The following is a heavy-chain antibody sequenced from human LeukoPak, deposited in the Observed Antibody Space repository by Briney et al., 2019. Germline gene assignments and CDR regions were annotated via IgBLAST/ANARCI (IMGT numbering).Heavy chain of an antibody. J-gene: IGHJ4*02. CDR2: IYYSGST. CDR3: ARAQQLTVHIDY. CDR1: GGSISTYY. D-gene: IGHD6-13*01. Sequence: SETLSLTCTVSGGSISTYYWSWIRQPPGKGLEWIGYIYYSGSTDYNPSLKSRVTISVDTSKNQFSLKLSSVTAADTAVYYCARAQQLTVHIDYWGQGTLVTVSS. V-gene: IGHV4-59*08.